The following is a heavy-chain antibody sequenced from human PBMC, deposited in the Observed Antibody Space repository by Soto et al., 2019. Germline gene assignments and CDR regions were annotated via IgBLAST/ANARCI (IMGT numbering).Heavy chain of an antibody. CDR3: ARDRSTSSTGMDV. D-gene: IGHD2-2*01. V-gene: IGHV4-30-4*01. Sequence: QVQLQESGPGLVKPSQTLSLTCTVSGGSISSGDYYWSWIRQPPGKGLEWIGYIYYSGSTYYNPSLTSRGTVAVDTSRNQFSLKLSSVTAADTAVYYCARDRSTSSTGMDVWGQGTTVTVSS. J-gene: IGHJ6*02. CDR1: GGSISSGDYY. CDR2: IYYSGST.